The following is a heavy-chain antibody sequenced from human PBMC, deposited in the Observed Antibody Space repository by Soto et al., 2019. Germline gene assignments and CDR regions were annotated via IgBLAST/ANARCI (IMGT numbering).Heavy chain of an antibody. V-gene: IGHV4-31*03. Sequence: QVQLQESGPGLVKPSQTLSLTCTVSGGSISSGGYYWSWIRQHPGKGLEWIGYIYYSGSTYYNPSLKSRVTISVDTSKNQFSLKLSAVTAADTAVYYCARDHRRGYDLNWFDPWGQGTLVTVSS. CDR2: IYYSGST. J-gene: IGHJ5*02. D-gene: IGHD5-12*01. CDR1: GGSISSGGYY. CDR3: ARDHRRGYDLNWFDP.